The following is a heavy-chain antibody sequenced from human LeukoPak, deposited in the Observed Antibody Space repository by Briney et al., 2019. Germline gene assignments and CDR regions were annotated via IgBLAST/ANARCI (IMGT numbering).Heavy chain of an antibody. CDR1: GFTFSSYA. Sequence: PGGSLRLSCAASGFTFSSYAMSWVRQAPGKGLEWVSAISGSGGSTYYADSVKGRFTISRDNSKNTLYLQMNSLRAEDTAVYYCATLYSYGYFRAFDYWGQGTLVTVSS. V-gene: IGHV3-23*01. D-gene: IGHD5-18*01. CDR2: ISGSGGST. J-gene: IGHJ4*02. CDR3: ATLYSYGYFRAFDY.